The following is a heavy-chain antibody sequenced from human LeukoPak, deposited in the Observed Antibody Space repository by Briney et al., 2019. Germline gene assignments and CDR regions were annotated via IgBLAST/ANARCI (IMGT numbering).Heavy chain of an antibody. CDR3: ARLVTGWPNWIDP. D-gene: IGHD6-19*01. CDR1: GFTVSSNY. V-gene: IGHV3-66*01. J-gene: IGHJ5*02. CDR2: IYSGGSA. Sequence: GGSLRLSCVVSGFTVSSNYMIWVRQAPGKGPEWVSVIYSGGSAYSADSVKGRFTMSRDTSRNTLYLQMNSLRAEDTAVYYCARLVTGWPNWIDPWGQGTLVTVSS.